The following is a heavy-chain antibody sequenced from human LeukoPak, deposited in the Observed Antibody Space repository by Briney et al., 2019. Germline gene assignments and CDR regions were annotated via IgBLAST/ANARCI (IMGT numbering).Heavy chain of an antibody. CDR3: ARDSVDTYGQPFDS. Sequence: RTSETLSLTCAVYGGSFSGYSWSWIRQTPGKGLQWIGEINYDGDTNYNPSLKSQRLTILIDRSLNQFSLKLTSVTVADTAMYFCARDSVDTYGQPFDSWGQGTLVTVSS. V-gene: IGHV4-34*01. CDR1: GGSFSGYS. D-gene: IGHD5-18*01. J-gene: IGHJ4*02. CDR2: INYDGDT.